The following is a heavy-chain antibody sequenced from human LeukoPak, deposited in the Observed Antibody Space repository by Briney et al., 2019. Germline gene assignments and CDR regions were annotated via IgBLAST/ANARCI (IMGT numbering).Heavy chain of an antibody. Sequence: GGSLRLSCAASGFTVSSNYMSWVRQAPGKGLEWVSVIYSGGSTYYADSVKGRFTISRDNSKNTLYLQMNSLRAEDTAVYYCARDRRGYSYGYVLGYHYYMDVWGKGTTVTVSS. D-gene: IGHD5-18*01. V-gene: IGHV3-66*02. CDR3: ARDRRGYSYGYVLGYHYYMDV. CDR1: GFTVSSNY. J-gene: IGHJ6*03. CDR2: IYSGGST.